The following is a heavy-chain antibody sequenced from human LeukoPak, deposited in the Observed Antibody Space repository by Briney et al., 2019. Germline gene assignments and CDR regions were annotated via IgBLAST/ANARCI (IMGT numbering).Heavy chain of an antibody. CDR1: GFTVSSND. CDR3: ARDRSSWLRDY. J-gene: IGHJ4*02. V-gene: IGHV3-53*05. CDR2: IYSGGST. D-gene: IGHD6-13*01. Sequence: PGGSLRLSCAASGFTVSSNDMSWVRQAPGKGLECISVIYSGGSTDYADSVKGRFTISRDNSKNTLYLQMNSLRAEDTAVYYCARDRSSWLRDYWGQGTLVTVSS.